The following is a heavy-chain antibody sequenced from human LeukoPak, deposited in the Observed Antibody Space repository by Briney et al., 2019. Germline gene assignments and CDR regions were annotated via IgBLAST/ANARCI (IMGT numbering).Heavy chain of an antibody. CDR3: ARGRGEGRGVSMVRGVRAPSYNWFDP. D-gene: IGHD3-10*01. Sequence: SETVSLTCTVSGGSISSSTYYWGWIRQPPGKGLEWIGSIYYSGSTYYNPSLKSRVTISVDTSKNQFSLKLSSVTAADTAVYYCARGRGEGRGVSMVRGVRAPSYNWFDPWGHGTLVTVSS. CDR2: IYYSGST. J-gene: IGHJ5*02. V-gene: IGHV4-39*07. CDR1: GGSISSSTYY.